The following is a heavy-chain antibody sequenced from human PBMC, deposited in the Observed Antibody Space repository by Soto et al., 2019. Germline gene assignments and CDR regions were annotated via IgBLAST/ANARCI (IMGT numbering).Heavy chain of an antibody. Sequence: KTSETLSLTCTVSGGSISSSSYYWGWIRQPPGKGLEWIGSIYYSGSTYYNPSLKSRVTISVDTSKNQFSLKLSSVTAADTAVYYCARHGRPVGNVVPAARGGWFDPWGQGTLVTVSS. V-gene: IGHV4-39*01. D-gene: IGHD2-2*01. CDR1: GGSISSSSYY. CDR3: ARHGRPVGNVVPAARGGWFDP. CDR2: IYYSGST. J-gene: IGHJ5*02.